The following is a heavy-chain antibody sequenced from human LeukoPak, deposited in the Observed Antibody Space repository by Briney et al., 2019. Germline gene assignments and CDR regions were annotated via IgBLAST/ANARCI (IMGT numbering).Heavy chain of an antibody. V-gene: IGHV3-30*18. Sequence: PGRSLRLSCAVSGFTLSSCGMHWVRPAPGKGLENLAGITHDGGNKYYADSVKGRFTISRDNSKNTLDLQMNSQRAEDTALYYCAKETMVTLGSYFHYWGQGTQVTVSS. CDR1: GFTLSSCG. CDR3: AKETMVTLGSYFHY. CDR2: ITHDGGNK. D-gene: IGHD4-23*01. J-gene: IGHJ4*02.